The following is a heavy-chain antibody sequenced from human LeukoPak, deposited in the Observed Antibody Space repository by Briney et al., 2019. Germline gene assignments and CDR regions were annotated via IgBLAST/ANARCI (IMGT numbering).Heavy chain of an antibody. CDR3: ARDQYCSSTSCSPPSYYYGMDV. CDR2: ISYDGSNK. D-gene: IGHD2-2*01. CDR1: GFTLSSYA. Sequence: GGSLRLSCAASGFTLSSYAMHWVRQAPVKGLEWVAVISYDGSNKYYADSVKGRFTISRDNSKNTLYLQMNSLRAEDTAVYYCARDQYCSSTSCSPPSYYYGMDVWGKGTTVTVSS. J-gene: IGHJ6*04. V-gene: IGHV3-30*04.